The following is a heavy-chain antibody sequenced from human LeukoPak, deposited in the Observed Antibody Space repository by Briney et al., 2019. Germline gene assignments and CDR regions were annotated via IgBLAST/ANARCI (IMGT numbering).Heavy chain of an antibody. J-gene: IGHJ4*02. CDR2: VSGDGVST. CDR3: ERKKPFSGSYYNN. Sequence: PGGSLRLSCAASGFTFISQAMIWVRQAPGNGLEWLSSVSGDGVSTYYADSVKGRFSILRDNSKSTLSLQMNSLRADDTAVYYCERKKPFSGSYYNNWGQGTLVTVSS. CDR1: GFTFISQA. D-gene: IGHD1-26*01. V-gene: IGHV3-23*01.